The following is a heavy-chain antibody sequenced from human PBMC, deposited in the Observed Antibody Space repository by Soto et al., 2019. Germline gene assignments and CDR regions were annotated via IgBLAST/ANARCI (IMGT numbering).Heavy chain of an antibody. J-gene: IGHJ6*02. CDR1: GFTFSSYG. CDR3: AKDLAMRRYYYYGMDV. CDR2: ISYDGSNK. D-gene: IGHD3-3*02. Sequence: GGSLRLSCAASGFTFSSYGMHWVRQAPGKGLEWVAVISYDGSNKYYADSVKGRFTISRDNSNNTLYLQMNSLRAEDTAVYYWAKDLAMRRYYYYGMDVWGQGTTVTVSS. V-gene: IGHV3-30*18.